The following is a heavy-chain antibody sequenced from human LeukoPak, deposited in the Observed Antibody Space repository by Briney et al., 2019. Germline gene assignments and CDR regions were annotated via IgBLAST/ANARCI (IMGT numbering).Heavy chain of an antibody. Sequence: PSETLSLTCTVSGGSVSSGKYYWSWIRQPPGKGLEWIGYIYYSGSTNYNPSLKSRVTISVDTSKNQFSLKLTSVTAADTAVYYCARGVGAVYWYFDLWGRGTLVTVSS. J-gene: IGHJ2*01. CDR2: IYYSGST. V-gene: IGHV4-61*01. CDR1: GGSVSSGKYY. CDR3: ARGVGAVYWYFDL. D-gene: IGHD1-26*01.